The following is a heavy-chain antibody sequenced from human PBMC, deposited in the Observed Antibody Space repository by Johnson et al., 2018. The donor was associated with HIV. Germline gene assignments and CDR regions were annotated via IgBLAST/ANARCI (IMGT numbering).Heavy chain of an antibody. Sequence: VQLVESGGGVVQPGRSLRLSCAASGFTFSSYAMHWVRQAPGKGLEWVAVISYDGSNKYYADSVKGRFTISRDNSKNTLYLQMNSLRAEDTAVYYCARDPQQWLDVGAFDIWGQGTMVTVSS. J-gene: IGHJ3*02. CDR3: ARDPQQWLDVGAFDI. CDR2: ISYDGSNK. V-gene: IGHV3-30*04. D-gene: IGHD6-19*01. CDR1: GFTFSSYA.